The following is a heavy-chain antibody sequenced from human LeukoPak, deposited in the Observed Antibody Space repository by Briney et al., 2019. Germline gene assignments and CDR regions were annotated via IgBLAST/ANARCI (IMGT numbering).Heavy chain of an antibody. CDR3: ARQFCSSTSCPFGY. Sequence: SETLSLTCAVSGYSISSGYYWGWIRQPPGKGLEWIGSIYHSGSTYYNPSLKSRVTISVDTSKNQFSLKLSSVTAADTAVYYWARQFCSSTSCPFGYWGQGTLVTVSS. D-gene: IGHD2-2*01. J-gene: IGHJ4*02. CDR2: IYHSGST. CDR1: GYSISSGYY. V-gene: IGHV4-38-2*01.